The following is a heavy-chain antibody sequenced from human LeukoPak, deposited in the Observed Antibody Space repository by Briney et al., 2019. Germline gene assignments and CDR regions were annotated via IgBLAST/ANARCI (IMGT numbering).Heavy chain of an antibody. V-gene: IGHV3-74*01. CDR2: INSDGKST. J-gene: IGHJ5*02. Sequence: GGSLRLSCAASVFTFSSYWVHWVRQAPGKGLVWVSRINSDGKSTIYADSVKGRFTISRDNAKNTLYLQMNSLRAEDTAVYYCARVSSYYDSSGYFNWFDPWGQGTLVTVSS. CDR3: ARVSSYYDSSGYFNWFDP. D-gene: IGHD3-22*01. CDR1: VFTFSSYW.